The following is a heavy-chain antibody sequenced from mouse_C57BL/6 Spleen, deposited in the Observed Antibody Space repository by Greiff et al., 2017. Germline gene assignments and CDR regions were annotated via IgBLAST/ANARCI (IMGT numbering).Heavy chain of an antibody. Sequence: EVQLVESGGGLVKPGGSLKLSCAASGFTFSSYAMSWVRQTPEKRLEWVATISDGGSYTYYPDNVKGRFTISRGNAKNNLYLQMSHLKSEDTAMYYCARDGDSTGSYYFDYWGQGTTLTVSS. CDR3: ARDGDSTGSYYFDY. CDR2: ISDGGSYT. D-gene: IGHD4-1*01. J-gene: IGHJ2*01. V-gene: IGHV5-4*01. CDR1: GFTFSSYA.